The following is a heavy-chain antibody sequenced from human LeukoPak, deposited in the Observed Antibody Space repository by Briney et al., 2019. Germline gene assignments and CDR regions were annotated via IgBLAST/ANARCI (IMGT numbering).Heavy chain of an antibody. CDR1: GGSISSGGYY. D-gene: IGHD3-9*01. CDR3: ARAPSRYGGIAFDI. J-gene: IGHJ3*02. V-gene: IGHV4-31*03. Sequence: NPSETLSLTCTASGGSISSGGYYWSWIRQHPGKGLEWIGYIYYSGSTYYNPSLKSRVTISVDRSKNQFSLKLSSVTAADTAVYYCARAPSRYGGIAFDIWGQGTMVTVSS. CDR2: IYYSGST.